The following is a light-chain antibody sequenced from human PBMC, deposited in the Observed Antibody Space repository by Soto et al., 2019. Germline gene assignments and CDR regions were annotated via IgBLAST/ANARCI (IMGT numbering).Light chain of an antibody. CDR1: QSISNW. CDR3: QQYDSYSGLT. J-gene: IGKJ4*01. Sequence: DIQMTQSPSTLSASVGDRVTITCRASQSISNWLAWYQQKPGKAPKLLIYTASNLNSGVPSRFSGSGSGTEFTLAISSLLPDDFATYYYQQYDSYSGLTFGGGTKVEIK. CDR2: TAS. V-gene: IGKV1-5*03.